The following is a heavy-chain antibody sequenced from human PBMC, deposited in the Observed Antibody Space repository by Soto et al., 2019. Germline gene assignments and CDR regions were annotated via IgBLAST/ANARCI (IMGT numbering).Heavy chain of an antibody. CDR1: GGSLSSSNW. Sequence: SETLSVTCAVSGGSLSSSNWWSWVRQPPGKGLGWIGEIYHSGSTNYNPSLKSRVTISVDKSKNQFSLKLSSVTAADTAVYFCARHDNMALGSQYLDSWGPGTLVTVSS. CDR3: ARHDNMALGSQYLDS. J-gene: IGHJ4*02. D-gene: IGHD1-1*01. V-gene: IGHV4-4*02. CDR2: IYHSGST.